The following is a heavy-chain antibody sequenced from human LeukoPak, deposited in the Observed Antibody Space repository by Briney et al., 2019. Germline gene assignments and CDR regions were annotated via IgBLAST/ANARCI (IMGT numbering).Heavy chain of an antibody. D-gene: IGHD3-22*01. CDR3: ASSDYYDSSGYSFHY. CDR1: GFTFSSYA. J-gene: IGHJ4*02. V-gene: IGHV3-33*08. Sequence: PGGSLRLSCAASGFTFSSYAMSWVRQAPGKGLEWVAVIWYDGSNKYYADSVKGRFTISRDNSKNTLYLQMNSLRAEDTAVYYCASSDYYDSSGYSFHYWGQGTLVTVSS. CDR2: IWYDGSNK.